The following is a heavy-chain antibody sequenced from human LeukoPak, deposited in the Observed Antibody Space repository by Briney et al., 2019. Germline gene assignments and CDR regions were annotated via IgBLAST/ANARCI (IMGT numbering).Heavy chain of an antibody. V-gene: IGHV3-23*01. Sequence: GGSLRLSCSASGFTFRNFAISWVRQAPGKGLEWFSSIVGGDTHYADSVKGRFTISRDDSRSTVDLQMSSLRAEDTAVYYCAKDGQSFNSMYDYFDSWGQGTLVTVSS. D-gene: IGHD2-8*01. J-gene: IGHJ4*02. CDR2: IVGGDT. CDR3: AKDGQSFNSMYDYFDS. CDR1: GFTFRNFA.